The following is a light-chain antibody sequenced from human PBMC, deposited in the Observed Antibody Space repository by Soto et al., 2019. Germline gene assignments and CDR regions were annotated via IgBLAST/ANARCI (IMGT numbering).Light chain of an antibody. CDR3: NSYTSRSTYV. Sequence: QSVLTQPASVSGSPGQSITISCTGNSSDVGGYNYVYWYQQHPGQAPKLMIYDVSNRPSGVSNRFSGSKSGNTTSLTISGLQAEDEADYYCNSYTSRSTYVFGTGTKVTVL. J-gene: IGLJ1*01. CDR2: DVS. V-gene: IGLV2-14*01. CDR1: SSDVGGYNY.